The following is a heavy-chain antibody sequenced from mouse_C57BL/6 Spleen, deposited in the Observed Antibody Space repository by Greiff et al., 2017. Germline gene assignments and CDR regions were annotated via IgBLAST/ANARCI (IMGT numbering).Heavy chain of an antibody. V-gene: IGHV3-6*01. Sequence: EVQRVESGPGLVKPSQSLSLTCSVTGYSITSGYYWNWIRQFPGNKLEWMGYISYDGSNNYNPSLKNRISITRDTSKNQFFLKLNSVTTEDTATYYCASVLYGSDYFDYWGQGTTLTVSS. CDR1: GYSITSGYY. D-gene: IGHD1-1*01. CDR3: ASVLYGSDYFDY. CDR2: ISYDGSN. J-gene: IGHJ2*01.